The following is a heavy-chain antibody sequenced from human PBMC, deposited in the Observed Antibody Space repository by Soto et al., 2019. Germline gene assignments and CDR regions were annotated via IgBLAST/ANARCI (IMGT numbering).Heavy chain of an antibody. CDR3: VRRVSGSYDY. J-gene: IGHJ4*02. V-gene: IGHV3-64*01. D-gene: IGHD1-26*01. CDR1: GFTFSSYD. Sequence: EVQLAESGGGMVQPGGSLRLSCVASGFTFSSYDMHWVRQAPGKGLEYVSCISSNGGTTYYGNSVKGRFTISRDNSKNTLYLQLGRLRAEEMEVYYCVRRVSGSYDYWGQGTLVTVSS. CDR2: ISSNGGTT.